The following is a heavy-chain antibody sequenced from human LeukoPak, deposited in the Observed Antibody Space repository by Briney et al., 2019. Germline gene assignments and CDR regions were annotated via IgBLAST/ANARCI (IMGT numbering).Heavy chain of an antibody. Sequence: PPQTLSLTCTVSVGSISSGGYYWSWIRQHPGKGLEWIGYIYYSGSTYYNPSLKTRVTISVDTSKNQYSLKLSSVTAADTAVYYCARHYYDCRGYYRPWAFDIWGQGTMVTVSS. V-gene: IGHV4-31*03. CDR1: VGSISSGGYY. CDR2: IYYSGST. D-gene: IGHD3-22*01. CDR3: ARHYYDCRGYYRPWAFDI. J-gene: IGHJ3*02.